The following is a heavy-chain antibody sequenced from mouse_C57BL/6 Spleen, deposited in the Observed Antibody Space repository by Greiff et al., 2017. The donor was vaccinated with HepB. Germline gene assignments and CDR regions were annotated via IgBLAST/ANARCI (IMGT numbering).Heavy chain of an antibody. CDR3: ARDYGSSLWYFDV. CDR2: INPSNGGT. CDR1: GYTFTSYW. Sequence: VKLQQPGTELVKPGASVKLSCKASGYTFTSYWMHWVKQRPGQGLEWIGNINPSNGGTNYNEKFKSKATLTVDKSSSTAYMQLSSLTSEDSAVYYCARDYGSSLWYFDVWGTGTTVTVSS. J-gene: IGHJ1*03. D-gene: IGHD1-1*01. V-gene: IGHV1-53*01.